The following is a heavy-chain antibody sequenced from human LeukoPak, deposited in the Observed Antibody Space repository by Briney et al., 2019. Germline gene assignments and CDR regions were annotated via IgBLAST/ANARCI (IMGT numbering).Heavy chain of an antibody. Sequence: GGSLRLSCAASGFTFSSYWMHWVRQAPGKGLEWVANIKADGSEKYYVDSVKGRFTISRDNGKKSLYPQMDSLRAEDTAVYYCATVVRSSPRDYWGQGTLVTVSS. CDR3: ATVVRSSPRDY. D-gene: IGHD4-23*01. CDR2: IKADGSEK. CDR1: GFTFSSYW. V-gene: IGHV3-7*05. J-gene: IGHJ4*02.